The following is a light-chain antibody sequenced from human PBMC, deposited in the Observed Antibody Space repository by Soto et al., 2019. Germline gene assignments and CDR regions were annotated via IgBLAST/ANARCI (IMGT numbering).Light chain of an antibody. CDR1: QSISSY. Sequence: IQMPQSPSSLSASVGDRVTITCRASQSISSYLNWYQHKPGKAPKLLIYAASTLQSGVPSRFSGSGSGTDFTLTISSLQPEDFATYYCQQSYSTPITFGQGTRLEI. V-gene: IGKV1-39*01. CDR3: QQSYSTPIT. CDR2: AAS. J-gene: IGKJ5*01.